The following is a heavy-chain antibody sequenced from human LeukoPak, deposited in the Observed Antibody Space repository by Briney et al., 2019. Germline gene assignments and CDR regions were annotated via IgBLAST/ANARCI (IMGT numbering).Heavy chain of an antibody. CDR3: ARATLSDYYFNY. V-gene: IGHV1-2*04. CDR2: INPNSGGT. CDR1: GYTFTGYY. Sequence: ASVKVSCKASGYTFTGYYMHWVRQATGQGLEWMGWINPNSGGTNYAQKFQGWVTMTRDTSTNTVYMELSSLRSEDTAVYFCARATLSDYYFNYWGQGTLVTVSS. J-gene: IGHJ4*02.